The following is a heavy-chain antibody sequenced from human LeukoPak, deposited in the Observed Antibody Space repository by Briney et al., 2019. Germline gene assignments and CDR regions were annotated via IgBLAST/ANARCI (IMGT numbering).Heavy chain of an antibody. V-gene: IGHV5-51*01. CDR1: GYSFTSYW. J-gene: IGHJ4*02. CDR3: ARRPYDILTGSYYFDY. Sequence: GESLKISCKGSGYSFTSYWIGWVRQMPGKGLEWMGIIYPGDSGTRYSPSFQGQVTISADKSISTAYLQWSSLKASDTAMYYCARRPYDILTGSYYFDYWGQGTLVTVSS. D-gene: IGHD3-9*01. CDR2: IYPGDSGT.